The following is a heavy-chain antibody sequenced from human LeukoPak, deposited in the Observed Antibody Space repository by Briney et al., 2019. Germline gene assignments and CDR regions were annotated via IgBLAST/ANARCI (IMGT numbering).Heavy chain of an antibody. CDR1: GYTFSSYG. Sequence: ASVKVSCTASGYTFSSYGISWVRQAPGQGLEWMGWISAYTGNTNYAQRLQGRVTMATDTSTNTAYMDLRSLRSDDTAVYYCARGPFYDSSGYQADFDYWGQGTLVTVSS. CDR2: ISAYTGNT. CDR3: ARGPFYDSSGYQADFDY. D-gene: IGHD3-22*01. V-gene: IGHV1-18*01. J-gene: IGHJ4*02.